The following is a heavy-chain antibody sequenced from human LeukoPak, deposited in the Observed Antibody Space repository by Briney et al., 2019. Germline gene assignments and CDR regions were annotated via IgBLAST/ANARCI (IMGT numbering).Heavy chain of an antibody. D-gene: IGHD4-17*01. V-gene: IGHV3-74*01. J-gene: IGHJ4*02. CDR2: VSGDGGST. Sequence: GGSLTLFCAPSGLTFSSFEMNWARHAPGEGRVWVSRVSGDGGSTRFADSLKGRFTISRDKAKNTLYLQMNSLRAEDTAVYFCARASTTVPNLLDNWGQGTLVTVSS. CDR1: GLTFSSFE. CDR3: ARASTTVPNLLDN.